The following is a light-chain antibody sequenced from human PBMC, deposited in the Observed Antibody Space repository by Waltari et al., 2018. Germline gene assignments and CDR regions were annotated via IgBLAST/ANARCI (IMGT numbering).Light chain of an antibody. Sequence: QSALTQPPSVSGTPGQRVTISCSGGTSNIGSNPVNWYRQLPGTAPKVLLDLNDPRPSRGPDHFPASKSDTSASLAISGLQSEDEGDYYGASWDDSLNSWVIGGGTKLTVL. CDR1: TSNIGSNP. CDR2: LND. CDR3: ASWDDSLNSWV. V-gene: IGLV1-44*01. J-gene: IGLJ3*02.